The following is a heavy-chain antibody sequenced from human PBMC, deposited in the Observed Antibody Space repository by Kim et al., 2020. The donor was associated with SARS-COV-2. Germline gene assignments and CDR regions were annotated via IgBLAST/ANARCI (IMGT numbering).Heavy chain of an antibody. CDR1: GFTFSDYY. J-gene: IGHJ6*02. V-gene: IGHV3-11*06. CDR2: ISSSSSYT. D-gene: IGHD3-10*01. CDR3: ARDEGWFGVPRNYYYYYGMDV. Sequence: GGSLRLSCAASGFTFSDYYMSWIRQAPGKGLEWVSYISSSSSYTNYADSVKGRFTISRDNAKNSLYLQMNSLRAEDTAVYYCARDEGWFGVPRNYYYYYGMDVWGQGTTVTVSS.